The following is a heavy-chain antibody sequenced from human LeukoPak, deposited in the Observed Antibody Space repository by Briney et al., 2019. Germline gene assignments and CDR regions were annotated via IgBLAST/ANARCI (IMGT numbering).Heavy chain of an antibody. V-gene: IGHV3-49*03. Sequence: GGSLRLSCTASGFTFGDYAVSWFRQAPGKGLEGVGFIRSKAYGGTTEYAASVKGRFTISRDDSKSIAYLQMNSLKTEDTAVYYCTRRLYSNYYDSSGYYDYWGQGTLVTVSS. CDR3: TRRLYSNYYDSSGYYDY. D-gene: IGHD3-22*01. CDR1: GFTFGDYA. CDR2: IRSKAYGGTT. J-gene: IGHJ4*02.